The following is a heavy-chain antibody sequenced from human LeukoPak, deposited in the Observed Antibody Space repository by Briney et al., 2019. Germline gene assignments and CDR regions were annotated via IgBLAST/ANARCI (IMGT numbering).Heavy chain of an antibody. CDR1: GGSISSYY. D-gene: IGHD3-22*01. CDR3: ARVNYHDSSGYLTSYYFDY. CDR2: IYTSGST. V-gene: IGHV4-4*07. J-gene: IGHJ4*02. Sequence: SETLSLTCTVSGGSISSYYWSWIRQPAGKGLEWIGRIYTSGSTNYNPSLKSRVTISVDKSKNQFSLKLSSVTAADTAVYYCARVNYHDSSGYLTSYYFDYWGQGTLVTVSS.